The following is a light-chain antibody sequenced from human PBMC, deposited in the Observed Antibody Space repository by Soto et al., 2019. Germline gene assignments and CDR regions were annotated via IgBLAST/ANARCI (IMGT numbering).Light chain of an antibody. V-gene: IGKV1-5*01. Sequence: DIQLTQSPYTLSASVGERVTLTCRASQSISSWLAWYQQKPGKAPKLLIYDASSLESGVPSRFSGSGSGTEFTLTISGLLPEDFATYHCQQLNTLPFTFGQGTRLEIK. J-gene: IGKJ5*01. CDR2: DAS. CDR1: QSISSW. CDR3: QQLNTLPFT.